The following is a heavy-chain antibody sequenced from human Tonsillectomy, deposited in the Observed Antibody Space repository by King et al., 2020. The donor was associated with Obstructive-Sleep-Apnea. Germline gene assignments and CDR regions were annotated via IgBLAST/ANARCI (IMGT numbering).Heavy chain of an antibody. J-gene: IGHJ5*02. D-gene: IGHD3-10*01. CDR2: IYYSGST. V-gene: IGHV4-30-4*01. Sequence: QLQESGPGLVKPSQTLSLTCTVSGGSISSGDYYWSWIRQPPGKGLEWIGYIYYSGSTYYNPSLKSRVTISLDTSKNQFSLKLSSVTAAATAVYYCARGIIWFGELRWFDPWGQGTLVTVSS. CDR3: ARGIIWFGELRWFDP. CDR1: GGSISSGDYY.